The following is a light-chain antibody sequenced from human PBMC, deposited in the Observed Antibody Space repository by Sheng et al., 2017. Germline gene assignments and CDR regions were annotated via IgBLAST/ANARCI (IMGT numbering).Light chain of an antibody. Sequence: MTQSPATLSVSPGERATLSCRASQSVSSSFLAWYQQKPGKVPKRLIYAASSLQSGVPSRFSGSGSGTEFTLTISSLQPEDFATYYCQQANSFPLTFGGGTKVEIK. CDR1: QSVSSS. CDR2: AAS. CDR3: QQANSFPLT. J-gene: IGKJ4*01. V-gene: IGKV1-12*01.